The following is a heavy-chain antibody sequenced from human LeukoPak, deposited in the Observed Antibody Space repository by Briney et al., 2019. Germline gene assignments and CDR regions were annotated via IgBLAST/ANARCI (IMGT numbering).Heavy chain of an antibody. CDR1: GYTFTSYG. CDR3: ARERGVGYGSGTFGYYGMDA. Sequence: ASAKVSCKASGYTFTSYGISWVRQAPGQGLEWMGWISAYNGNTNYAQKLQGRVTMTTDTSTSTAYMELRSLRSDDTAVYYCARERGVGYGSGTFGYYGMDAWGQGTTVTVSS. V-gene: IGHV1-18*01. D-gene: IGHD3-10*01. CDR2: ISAYNGNT. J-gene: IGHJ6*02.